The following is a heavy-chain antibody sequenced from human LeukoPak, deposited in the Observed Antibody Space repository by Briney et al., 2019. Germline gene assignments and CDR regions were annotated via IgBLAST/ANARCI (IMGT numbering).Heavy chain of an antibody. CDR2: ITWNSGSI. Sequence: GGSLRLSCAASGFTFDDYTMHWVRQALGKGLEWVSGITWNSGSIGYADSVRGRFTISRDNAKNSLYLEMNSLRAEDTALYYCAKEDHFASWGQGTLVTVSS. V-gene: IGHV3-9*01. CDR3: AKEDHFAS. J-gene: IGHJ4*02. CDR1: GFTFDDYT.